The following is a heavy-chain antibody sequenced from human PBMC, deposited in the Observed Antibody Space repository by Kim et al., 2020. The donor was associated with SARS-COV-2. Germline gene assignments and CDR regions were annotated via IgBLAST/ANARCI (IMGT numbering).Heavy chain of an antibody. V-gene: IGHV4-34*01. Sequence: NNPALKSRVPISVDTSKNQFSLKLSSGTAAGTAVYYGARMQQWLSAFDIWGQGTMVTVSS. D-gene: IGHD6-19*01. CDR3: ARMQQWLSAFDI. J-gene: IGHJ3*02.